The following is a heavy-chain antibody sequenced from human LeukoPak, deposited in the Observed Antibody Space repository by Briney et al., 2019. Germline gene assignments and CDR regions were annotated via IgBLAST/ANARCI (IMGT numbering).Heavy chain of an antibody. V-gene: IGHV4-39*07. CDR3: ARGAWGVTALTGNFDY. J-gene: IGHJ4*02. D-gene: IGHD2-21*02. CDR1: GGSISSSSYY. Sequence: PSETLSLTCTVSGGSISSSSYYWGWIRQPPGKGLEWIGSIYYSGSTYYNPSLKSRVTISVDTSKNQFSLKLSSVTAADTAVYYCARGAWGVTALTGNFDYWGQGTLVTVSS. CDR2: IYYSGST.